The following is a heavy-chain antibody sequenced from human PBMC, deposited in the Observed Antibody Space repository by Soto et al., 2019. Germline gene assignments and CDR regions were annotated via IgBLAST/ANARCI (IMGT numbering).Heavy chain of an antibody. D-gene: IGHD3-10*01. Sequence: VESLRLSCSAFGFRINGCTMHWVRQTEGKRLQHLSAIRIGGSDKFYSDSLKGRFVVSGDSSKNTLSLLMKSLTVEDTALYYWVKEPQMGRVCQFESWGPGTLGAVSP. CDR1: GFRINGCT. J-gene: IGHJ1*01. CDR3: VKEPQMGRVCQFES. V-gene: IGHV3-64D*06. CDR2: IRIGGSDK.